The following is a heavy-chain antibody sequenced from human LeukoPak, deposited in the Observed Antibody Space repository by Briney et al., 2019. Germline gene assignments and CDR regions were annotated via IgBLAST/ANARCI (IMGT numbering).Heavy chain of an antibody. CDR1: GFTFSNAW. V-gene: IGHV3-15*07. Sequence: GGALRLSCAASGFTFSNAWMNWVRQAPGKGLEWVGRIKSKTDGGTTDYAAPVKGRFTISRDDSKNTLYLQMNSLKTEDTAVYYCTTDRVWFGELAYYYYGMDVWGQGTTVNVSS. CDR3: TTDRVWFGELAYYYYGMDV. CDR2: IKSKTDGGTT. J-gene: IGHJ6*02. D-gene: IGHD3-10*01.